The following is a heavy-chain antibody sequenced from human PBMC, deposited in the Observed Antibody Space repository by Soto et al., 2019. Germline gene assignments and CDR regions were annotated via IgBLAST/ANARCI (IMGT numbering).Heavy chain of an antibody. D-gene: IGHD3-22*01. J-gene: IGHJ4*02. Sequence: PSETLSLTCAVSGYSISSGYYWGWIRQPPGKGLEWIGSIYHSGSTYYNPSLKSRVTISVDTSKNQFSLKLSSVTAADTAVYYCARDFEESLNYYDSSGYYLYYFDYWGQGTLVTSPQ. V-gene: IGHV4-38-2*02. CDR3: ARDFEESLNYYDSSGYYLYYFDY. CDR2: IYHSGST. CDR1: GYSISSGYY.